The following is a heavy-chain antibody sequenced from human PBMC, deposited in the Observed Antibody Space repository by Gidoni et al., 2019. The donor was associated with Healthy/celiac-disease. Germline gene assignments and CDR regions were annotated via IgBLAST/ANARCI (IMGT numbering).Heavy chain of an antibody. CDR2: ISGSGGST. D-gene: IGHD2-2*01. J-gene: IGHJ4*02. V-gene: IGHV3-23*01. CDR3: AKSGGCSSTSCHDDY. CDR1: GFPFSSYA. Sequence: EVQLLESGGGLVQPGGSLRLSCAASGFPFSSYAMSWVRQAPGKGLEWVSAISGSGGSTYYADSVKGRFTISRDNSKNTLYLQMNSLRAEDTAVYYCAKSGGCSSTSCHDDYWGQGTLVTVSS.